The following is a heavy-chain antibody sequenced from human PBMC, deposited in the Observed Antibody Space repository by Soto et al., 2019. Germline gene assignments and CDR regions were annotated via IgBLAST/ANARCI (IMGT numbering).Heavy chain of an antibody. Sequence: GGSLRLSCADSGFTFSDYAMSWVRQAPGKGLEWVSVINSDGATYYADSVQGRFSISRDNSKSTLYLQMNSLSVEDTAIYYCASRPRGSVAGTLDSWGQGSLVTVSS. V-gene: IGHV3-23*01. D-gene: IGHD6-19*01. J-gene: IGHJ5*01. CDR1: GFTFSDYA. CDR3: ASRPRGSVAGTLDS. CDR2: INSDGAT.